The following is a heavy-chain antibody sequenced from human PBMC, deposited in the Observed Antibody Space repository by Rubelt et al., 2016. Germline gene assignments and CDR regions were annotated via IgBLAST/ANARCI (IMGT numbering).Heavy chain of an antibody. CDR3: ARGGMGGSTGYFDY. J-gene: IGHJ4*02. CDR2: IWDDGSNK. CDR1: GFTFSSYG. D-gene: IGHD1-26*01. Sequence: GGVVQPGRSLRLSCAASGFTFSSYGMHWVRQAPGKGLEWVAVIWDDGSNKYYADSVKGRFTISRDNSKNTLYLQMNSLRAEDTAVYYCARGGMGGSTGYFDYWGQGTLVTVSS. V-gene: IGHV3-33*01.